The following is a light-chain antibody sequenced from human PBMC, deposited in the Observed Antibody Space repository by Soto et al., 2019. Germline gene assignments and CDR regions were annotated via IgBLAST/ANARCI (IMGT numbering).Light chain of an antibody. CDR3: QSYTSSSTWV. V-gene: IGLV2-14*01. Sequence: QPVLTQPASVSGSPGEAITMSCTGTSSDVGGYDYVSWYQQFPGRAPQLIIYEVSNRPSGVSIRFSGSKSGNTASLTITGLRAEDEADYYCQSYTSSSTWVFGGGTKLTVL. J-gene: IGLJ3*02. CDR1: SSDVGGYDY. CDR2: EVS.